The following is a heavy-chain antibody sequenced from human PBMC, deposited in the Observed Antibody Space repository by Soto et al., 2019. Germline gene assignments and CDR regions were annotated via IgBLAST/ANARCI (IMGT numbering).Heavy chain of an antibody. CDR3: ARDKRDLRFLEWSYYFDY. D-gene: IGHD3-3*01. V-gene: IGHV3-30-3*01. Sequence: GGSLRLSCAASGFTFSSCAMHWVRQAPGKGLEWVAVISYDGSNKYYADSAKGRFTVSRDNSKNTLYLQVNSLRAEDTAVYYCARDKRDLRFLEWSYYFDYWGQGTLVTVYS. J-gene: IGHJ4*02. CDR1: GFTFSSCA. CDR2: ISYDGSNK.